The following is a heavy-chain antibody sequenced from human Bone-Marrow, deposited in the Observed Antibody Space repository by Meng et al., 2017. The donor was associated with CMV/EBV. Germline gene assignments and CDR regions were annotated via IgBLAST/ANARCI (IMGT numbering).Heavy chain of an antibody. Sequence: SETLSLTCTVSGGSVSSGSYYWSWIRQPPGKGLEWIGYIYYSGSTNYNPSLKSRVTISVDTSKNQFSLKLSSVTAADTAVYYCARQAPPGGMDVWGQGTTVTVSS. V-gene: IGHV4-61*01. CDR2: IYYSGST. J-gene: IGHJ6*02. CDR1: GGSVSSGSYY. CDR3: ARQAPPGGMDV.